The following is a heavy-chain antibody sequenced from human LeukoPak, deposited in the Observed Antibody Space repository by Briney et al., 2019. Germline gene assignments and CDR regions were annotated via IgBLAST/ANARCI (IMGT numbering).Heavy chain of an antibody. D-gene: IGHD6-19*01. CDR2: ISYDGNNK. CDR1: GFIFSTYA. V-gene: IGHV3-30-3*01. CDR3: ARTRVAGFDY. J-gene: IGHJ4*02. Sequence: GGSLRLSCAASGFIFSTYAMHWVRQAPGKGLEWVTVISYDGNNKYYADSVKGRFTISRDNSKNTLYLQMNSLRAEDTAVYYCARTRVAGFDYWGQGTLVTVSS.